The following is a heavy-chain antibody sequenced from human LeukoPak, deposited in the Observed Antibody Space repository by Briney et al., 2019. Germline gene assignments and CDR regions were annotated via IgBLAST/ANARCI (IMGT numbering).Heavy chain of an antibody. Sequence: SETLSLTCTLSGGSISNYYWSWLRQPPGKGLEWIGYIYYSGSTNYNPSLKSRVTISVDTSKNQFSLKLSSVTAADTAVYYCARTYYDILTGYYHSWFDPWGQGTLVTVSS. CDR3: ARTYYDILTGYYHSWFDP. CDR1: GGSISNYY. CDR2: IYYSGST. J-gene: IGHJ5*02. V-gene: IGHV4-59*01. D-gene: IGHD3-9*01.